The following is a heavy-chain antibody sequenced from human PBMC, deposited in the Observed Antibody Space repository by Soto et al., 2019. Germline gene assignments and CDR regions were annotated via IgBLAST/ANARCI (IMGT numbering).Heavy chain of an antibody. Sequence: QLQLQESGPGLVKPSETLSLTCTVSGGSISSSSYYWGWIRQPPGKGLEWLGSIYYSGYTYYNPVLTSRVTISVDTSKNQCSLKLSSVTAAATAVYYCARHTGPLYVGYYYDMDVWGQGTTVTVSS. CDR2: IYYSGYT. CDR3: ARHTGPLYVGYYYDMDV. CDR1: GGSISSSSYY. V-gene: IGHV4-39*01. D-gene: IGHD3-16*01. J-gene: IGHJ6*02.